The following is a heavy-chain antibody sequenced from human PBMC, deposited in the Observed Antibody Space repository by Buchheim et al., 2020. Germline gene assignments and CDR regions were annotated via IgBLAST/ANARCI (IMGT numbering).Heavy chain of an antibody. Sequence: EVQLVESGGGLVQPGGSLILSCAASGFTFSSYEMNWVRQAPGKGLEWVSYISSSCSTINYADSVKCRLTISRDNAKNSLYMPMNSLRAEDTAVYYCARDLRGIAVAVNDYYGMDVWGQGTT. CDR3: ARDLRGIAVAVNDYYGMDV. CDR2: ISSSCSTI. V-gene: IGHV3-48*03. J-gene: IGHJ6*02. D-gene: IGHD6-19*01. CDR1: GFTFSSYE.